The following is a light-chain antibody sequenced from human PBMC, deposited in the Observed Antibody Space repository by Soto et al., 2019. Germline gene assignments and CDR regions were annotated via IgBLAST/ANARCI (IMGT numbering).Light chain of an antibody. J-gene: IGLJ1*01. CDR1: SGVDVGSYR. V-gene: IGLV5-45*02. Sequence: QLVLTQPSSLSASPGASASLTCALRSGVDVGSYRIYWYQQKPGSPPQYLLRYTSDSDKHQGSGVPSRFSGSKAASANAGILLIPLLQSEDEADYYSMIGHRGAYVFGTGTKVTVL. CDR2: YTSDSDK. CDR3: MIGHRGAYV.